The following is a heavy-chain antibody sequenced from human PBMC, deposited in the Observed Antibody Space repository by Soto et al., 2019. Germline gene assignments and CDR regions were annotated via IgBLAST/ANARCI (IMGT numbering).Heavy chain of an antibody. CDR2: IIPIFGTA. D-gene: IGHD6-19*01. CDR1: GGTFSSYA. Sequence: SVKVSCKASGGTFSSYAISWVRQAPGQGREWMGGIIPIFGTANYAQKFQGRVTITADESTSTAYMELSSLRSEDTAVYYCARMQEAVAGTSYYYGMDVWGQGTTVTVSS. V-gene: IGHV1-69*13. CDR3: ARMQEAVAGTSYYYGMDV. J-gene: IGHJ6*02.